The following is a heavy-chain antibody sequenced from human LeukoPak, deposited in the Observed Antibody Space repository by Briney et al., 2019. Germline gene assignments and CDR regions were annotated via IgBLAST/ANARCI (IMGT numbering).Heavy chain of an antibody. CDR1: GFTFSVSW. V-gene: IGHV3-7*01. D-gene: IGHD6-19*01. Sequence: GGSLRLSCAASGFTFSVSWMSWVRQAPGKGLEWVANIKYDGSEKYYVDSVKGRFTISRDNAKTSLYLQMNSLRAEDTAVYYCARDEDTAVAGTEGFDYWGQGTLVTVSS. CDR2: IKYDGSEK. CDR3: ARDEDTAVAGTEGFDY. J-gene: IGHJ4*02.